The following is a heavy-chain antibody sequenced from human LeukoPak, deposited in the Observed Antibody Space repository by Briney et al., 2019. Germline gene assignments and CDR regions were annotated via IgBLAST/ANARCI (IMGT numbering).Heavy chain of an antibody. Sequence: GRSLRLSCAASGFTFSSYAMHWVRQAPGKGLEWVAVISYDGSNKYYADSVKGRFTISRDNSKHTLYLQMNSLRGEDTAVYYCARAFSSSWGFDYWGQGTLVTVSS. CDR2: ISYDGSNK. J-gene: IGHJ4*02. CDR1: GFTFSSYA. D-gene: IGHD6-13*01. V-gene: IGHV3-30*04. CDR3: ARAFSSSWGFDY.